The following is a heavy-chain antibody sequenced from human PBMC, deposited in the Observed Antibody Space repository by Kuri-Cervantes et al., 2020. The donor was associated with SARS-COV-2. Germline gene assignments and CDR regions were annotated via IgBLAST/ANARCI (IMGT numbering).Heavy chain of an antibody. D-gene: IGHD3-22*01. CDR3: AKDRSGYYQY. J-gene: IGHJ4*02. Sequence: GESLKISCAASGFTFSNYGMHWVRQAPGKGLEWVAVISYDGSNKYYADSVKGRFTISRDNSKNTLYLQMNSLRAEDTAVYYCAKDRSGYYQYWGQGTLVTVSS. CDR2: ISYDGSNK. CDR1: GFTFSNYG. V-gene: IGHV3-30*18.